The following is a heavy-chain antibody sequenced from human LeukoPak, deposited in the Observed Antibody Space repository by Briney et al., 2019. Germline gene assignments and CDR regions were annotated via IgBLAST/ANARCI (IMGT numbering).Heavy chain of an antibody. CDR2: INPNSGGT. CDR3: ATTGIAAAGTGDYHYYMDV. D-gene: IGHD6-13*01. J-gene: IGHJ6*03. CDR1: GYTFTGYY. V-gene: IGHV1-2*02. Sequence: VASVKVSCKASGYTFTGYYMHWVRQAPGQGLEWMGWINPNSGGTNYAQKFQGRVTMTRDTSISTAYMELSRLRSDDTAVYYCATTGIAAAGTGDYHYYMDVWGKGTTVTISS.